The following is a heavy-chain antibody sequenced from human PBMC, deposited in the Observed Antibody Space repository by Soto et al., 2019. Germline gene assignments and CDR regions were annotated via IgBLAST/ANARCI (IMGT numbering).Heavy chain of an antibody. CDR2: IWYDGSNK. CDR1: GFTFSSYG. D-gene: IGHD2-2*01. CDR3: ARDRCSSTSCYQDYYYYMDV. Sequence: PGGSLRLSCAASGFTFSSYGMHWVRQAPGKGLEWVAVIWYDGSNKYYADSVKGRFTISRDNSKNTLYLQMNSLRAEGTAVYYCARDRCSSTSCYQDYYYYMDVWGKGTTVTVSS. V-gene: IGHV3-33*01. J-gene: IGHJ6*03.